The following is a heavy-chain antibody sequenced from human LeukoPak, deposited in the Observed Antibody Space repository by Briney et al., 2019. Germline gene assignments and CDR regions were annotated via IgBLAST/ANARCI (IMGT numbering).Heavy chain of an antibody. CDR2: IYYSGST. D-gene: IGHD3-10*01. Sequence: SETLSLTCTVSGGSISSSSYYWGWIRQPPGKGLEWIGSIYYSGSTYYNPSLKSRVTISVDTSKNQCSLRLSSVTAADTAVYYCARQRYYGSGSYSLNWFDPWGQGTLVTVSS. CDR1: GGSISSSSYY. CDR3: ARQRYYGSGSYSLNWFDP. J-gene: IGHJ5*02. V-gene: IGHV4-39*01.